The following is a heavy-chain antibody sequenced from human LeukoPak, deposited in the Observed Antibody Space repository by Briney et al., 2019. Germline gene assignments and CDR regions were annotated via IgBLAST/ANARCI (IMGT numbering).Heavy chain of an antibody. Sequence: ASVKVSCKASGYNLNNYGISWVRQAPGQGLEWMGWISAYNASTDYAQRFQGRVTMTTDTSTNTAYMELRSLRSDDSAVYYCARVGMARIRYYYYYYMDVWGKGTTVTISS. V-gene: IGHV1-18*01. D-gene: IGHD5-24*01. CDR1: GYNLNNYG. CDR2: ISAYNAST. J-gene: IGHJ6*03. CDR3: ARVGMARIRYYYYYYMDV.